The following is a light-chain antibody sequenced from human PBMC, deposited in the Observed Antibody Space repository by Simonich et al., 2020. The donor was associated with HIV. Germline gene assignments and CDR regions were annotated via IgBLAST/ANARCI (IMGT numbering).Light chain of an antibody. Sequence: EIVMTQSPATLSVSPGERATLSCRASQSVSSNLAWYLQKPGQAPRLLIYGASTRATGIPSRFSCSGSETEFTLTISSLQSEDVAVYYCQQRSNWPLTFGGGTKVEIK. V-gene: IGKV3-15*01. CDR3: QQRSNWPLT. J-gene: IGKJ4*01. CDR2: GAS. CDR1: QSVSSN.